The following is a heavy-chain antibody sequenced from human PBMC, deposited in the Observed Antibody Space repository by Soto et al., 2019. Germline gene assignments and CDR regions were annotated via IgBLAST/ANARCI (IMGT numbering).Heavy chain of an antibody. J-gene: IGHJ6*02. D-gene: IGHD3-3*01. CDR2: ISSSSSYI. CDR1: GFTFSSYS. CDR3: ARGGYDFWSGYLYYYYGMDV. Sequence: PGGSLRLSCAASGFTFSSYSMNWVRQAPGKGLEWVSSISSSSSYIYYADSVKGRFTISRDNAKNSLYLQMNSLRAEDTAVYYCARGGYDFWSGYLYYYYGMDVWGQGTTVTVSS. V-gene: IGHV3-21*01.